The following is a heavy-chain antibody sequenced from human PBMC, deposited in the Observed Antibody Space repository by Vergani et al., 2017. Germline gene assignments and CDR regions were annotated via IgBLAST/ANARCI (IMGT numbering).Heavy chain of an antibody. J-gene: IGHJ5*02. CDR2: TWYDGNNK. V-gene: IGHV3-33*01. CDR3: ARDLRLLYNRFDP. Sequence: QVQLVASGGGVVQPGRSLRLPCAASGFTFNQYGKHWVRQAPGKGLEWVSVTWYDGNNKQYADSVKGRFTISRVNSKSAMYLQMNSLRDEDTGVYYCARDLRLLYNRFDPWGQGTLVTVSS. D-gene: IGHD1-14*01. CDR1: GFTFNQYG.